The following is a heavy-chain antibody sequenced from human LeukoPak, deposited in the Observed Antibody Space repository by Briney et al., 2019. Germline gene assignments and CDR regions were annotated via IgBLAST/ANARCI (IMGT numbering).Heavy chain of an antibody. CDR3: ARGGAYDTHGVLDY. CDR2: IYSDGTT. D-gene: IGHD3-9*01. V-gene: IGHV3-53*01. Sequence: GGSLRLSCADSAFTVNNKYMSWVRLAPGQGLEWVSVIYSDGTTYYADSVQGRFTISTDNSRNTLYLQMTSLRAEDTALYYCARGGAYDTHGVLDYWGQGALVTVSS. J-gene: IGHJ4*02. CDR1: AFTVNNKY.